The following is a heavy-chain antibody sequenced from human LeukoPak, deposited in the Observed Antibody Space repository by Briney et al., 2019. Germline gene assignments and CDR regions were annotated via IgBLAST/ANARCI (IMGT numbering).Heavy chain of an antibody. CDR2: INGNGGGT. CDR1: GFTFNSYA. Sequence: GGSLRLSCAASGFTFNSYAMIWVRQAPGKGLEWVSVINGNGGGTYYADSVKGRFTMSRDSFKSTLYLQMNSLRAEDTAIYYCAKGLSTYSSSSPDYWGQGTLVTVSS. J-gene: IGHJ4*02. D-gene: IGHD6-6*01. V-gene: IGHV3-23*01. CDR3: AKGLSTYSSSSPDY.